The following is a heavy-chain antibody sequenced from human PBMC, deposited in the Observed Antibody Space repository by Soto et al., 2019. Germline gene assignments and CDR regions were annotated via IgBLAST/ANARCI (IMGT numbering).Heavy chain of an antibody. D-gene: IGHD1-26*01. CDR1: GGSFSAYY. CDR3: ARQGPTDGRWEFANYYGMDV. CDR2: IIHSEST. J-gene: IGHJ6*02. V-gene: IGHV4-34*12. Sequence: SETLSLTCAVYGGSFSAYYWSWVRQPPGKGLEWIGEIIHSESTKYNPSLKSRVTISADTSKNQFSLKLSSVTAADTAVYYCARQGPTDGRWEFANYYGMDVWGQGTPVTVSS.